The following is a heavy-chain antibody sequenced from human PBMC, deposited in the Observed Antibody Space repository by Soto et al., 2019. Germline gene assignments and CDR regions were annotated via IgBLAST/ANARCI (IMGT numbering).Heavy chain of an antibody. J-gene: IGHJ4*02. Sequence: PGGSLRLSCAASGFTFSSYWMSWVRQAPGKGLEWVANIKQDGSEKYYVDSVKGRFTISRANAKNSLYLQMNSLRAEDTAVYYCASHIVVVTATRSVDYWGQGTLVTVSS. V-gene: IGHV3-7*01. D-gene: IGHD2-21*02. CDR1: GFTFSSYW. CDR3: ASHIVVVTATRSVDY. CDR2: IKQDGSEK.